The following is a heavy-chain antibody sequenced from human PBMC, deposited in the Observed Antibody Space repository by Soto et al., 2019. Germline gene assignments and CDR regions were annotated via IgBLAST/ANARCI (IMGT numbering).Heavy chain of an antibody. CDR1: GYSFTSYW. V-gene: IGHV5-51*01. Sequence: GESLKISCKGSGYSFTSYWIGWVRQMPGKGLEWMGIIYPGDSDTRYSPSFQGQVTISADKSISTAYLQWSSLKASDTAMYYCARLPARGYYYYYGMDVWGQGTTVTVSS. D-gene: IGHD2-2*01. CDR3: ARLPARGYYYYYGMDV. CDR2: IYPGDSDT. J-gene: IGHJ6*02.